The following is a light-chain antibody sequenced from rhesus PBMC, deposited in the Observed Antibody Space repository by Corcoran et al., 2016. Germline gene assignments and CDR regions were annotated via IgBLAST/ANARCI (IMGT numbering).Light chain of an antibody. CDR2: EVS. J-gene: IGLJ1*01. CDR3: SSYAGINAYYI. V-gene: IGLV2-32*02. CDR1: SSDIGGYNY. Sequence: QAALTQPRSVSGSPGQSVTISCTGTSSDIGGYNYVSWYQQHPGPAPKLMIYEVSKRPSGVSGRFSGSKSGNTASLTISGLQAEDEADYFCSSYAGINAYYIFGAGTRLTVL.